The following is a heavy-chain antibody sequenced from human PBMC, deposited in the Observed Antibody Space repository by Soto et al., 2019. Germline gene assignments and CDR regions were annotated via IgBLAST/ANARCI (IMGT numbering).Heavy chain of an antibody. CDR2: IVVGSGNT. CDR3: AADSGSRRQKDSSGYPDAFDI. V-gene: IGHV1-58*01. Sequence: GASVKVYCTAAGYTFTGAVVRWVRQDSGQRLEWIGWIVVGSGNTNYAQKFQERVTITRDMSTSTAYMELSSLRSEDTAVYYCAADSGSRRQKDSSGYPDAFDIWGQGTMVTVSS. J-gene: IGHJ3*02. D-gene: IGHD3-22*01. CDR1: GYTFTGAV.